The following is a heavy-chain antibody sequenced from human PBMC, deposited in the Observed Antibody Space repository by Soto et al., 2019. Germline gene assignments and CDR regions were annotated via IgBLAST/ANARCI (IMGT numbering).Heavy chain of an antibody. D-gene: IGHD1-26*01. V-gene: IGHV4-59*01. CDR2: IYYSGST. CDR3: ARVIQVGTGAFDI. CDR1: GGSISSYY. Sequence: QVQLQESGPGLVKPSETLSLTCTVSGGSISSYYWSWIRQPPGKGLEWIGYIYYSGSTNYNPSLKSRVTISVDTSKNQFSLKLSSVTAADTAVYYCARVIQVGTGAFDIWGQGTMVTVSS. J-gene: IGHJ3*02.